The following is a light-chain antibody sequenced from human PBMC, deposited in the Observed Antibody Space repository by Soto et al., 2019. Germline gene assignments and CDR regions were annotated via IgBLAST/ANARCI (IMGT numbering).Light chain of an antibody. CDR3: QQSYSTPPEKT. CDR2: AAS. J-gene: IGKJ1*01. CDR1: QSISGY. V-gene: IGKV1-39*01. Sequence: DIQMTQSPSSLSASVGDRVTITCRASQSISGYLNWYQQKPGKAPKLLIYAASSLQSGVPSRFSGSGSGTDFTLTISSLQPEDFATYYCQQSYSTPPEKTFGQGTKV.